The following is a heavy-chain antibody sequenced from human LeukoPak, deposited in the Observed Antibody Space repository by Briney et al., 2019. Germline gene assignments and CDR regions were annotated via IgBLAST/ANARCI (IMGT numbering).Heavy chain of an antibody. J-gene: IGHJ5*02. D-gene: IGHD3-3*01. CDR2: IIPMFGTA. Sequence: ASVKVSCKASGGTFSSYAISWVRQAPGQGLEWMGGIIPMFGTANYAQKFQGRVTITTDESTSTAYMELSSLRSEDTAVYYCVRDYKRFLEWSQGFDPWGQGTLVTVSS. CDR1: GGTFSSYA. V-gene: IGHV1-69*05. CDR3: VRDYKRFLEWSQGFDP.